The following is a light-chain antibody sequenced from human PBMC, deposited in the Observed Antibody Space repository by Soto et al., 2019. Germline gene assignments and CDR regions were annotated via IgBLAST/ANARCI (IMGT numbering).Light chain of an antibody. CDR1: QYISSY. CDR3: QKLRSYPSN. J-gene: IGKJ4*01. Sequence: IQVTHSPSSLSASVVDRVTITFLASQYISSYLAWYQQKPGKAPTLLIYAASTLQSGVPSRFSGSGFGTVFTLTISSLQAEDFASYYCQKLRSYPSNFGGGTKVDIK. CDR2: AAS. V-gene: IGKV1-9*01.